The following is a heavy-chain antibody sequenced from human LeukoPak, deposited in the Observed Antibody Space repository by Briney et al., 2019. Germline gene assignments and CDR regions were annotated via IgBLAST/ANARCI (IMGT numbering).Heavy chain of an antibody. CDR3: VRGCGNTYPCVMGV. CDR1: GYTFTSYD. J-gene: IGHJ6*02. V-gene: IGHV1-8*01. Sequence: ASVKVSCKASGYTFTSYDINWVRQATGQGLEWMGWMNPNSGNTGYAQKFQGRVTMTRNTSISTAYMELSSLRSEDSAVYYCVRGCGNTYPCVMGVWGQGTTVTVSS. D-gene: IGHD5-18*01. CDR2: MNPNSGNT.